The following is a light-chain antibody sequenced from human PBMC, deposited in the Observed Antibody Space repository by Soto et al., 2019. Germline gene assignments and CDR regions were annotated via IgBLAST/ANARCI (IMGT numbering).Light chain of an antibody. CDR3: HQFGSSPYT. CDR1: QSVIRSY. J-gene: IGKJ2*01. V-gene: IGKV3-20*01. Sequence: EIVLTQSPGTLSLSPGERATLSCRASQSVIRSYFAWYQQKPGQAPRLLIYGASSRATGSPDRFSGSGSGTDSSLTMSRLEPEDSAVYYCHQFGSSPYTFGQGTKLEI. CDR2: GAS.